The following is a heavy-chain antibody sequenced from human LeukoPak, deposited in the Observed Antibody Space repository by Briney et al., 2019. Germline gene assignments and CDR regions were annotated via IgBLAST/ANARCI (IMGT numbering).Heavy chain of an antibody. J-gene: IGHJ4*02. CDR1: GYSFTSYS. D-gene: IGHD5-24*01. Sequence: GESLKISCQGSGYSFTSYSIGWVRQMPGKGLEWMGIIYPGDSDTRYSPSFQGQVTISADKSTITAYLQWSSLTASDTAMYYCARPRGDGYNSDYWGQGTLVTVSS. CDR3: ARPRGDGYNSDY. CDR2: IYPGDSDT. V-gene: IGHV5-51*01.